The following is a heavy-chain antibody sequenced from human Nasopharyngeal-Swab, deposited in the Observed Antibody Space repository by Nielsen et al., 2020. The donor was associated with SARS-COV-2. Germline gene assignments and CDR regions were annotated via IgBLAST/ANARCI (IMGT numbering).Heavy chain of an antibody. V-gene: IGHV3-48*04. Sequence: LRQPPWTWLEWVSSISSSSSTIYYADSVKGRFTISRDNAKNSLYLQMNSLRAEDTAVYYCARVRRDGYNLHFDYWGQGTLVTVSS. CDR2: ISSSSSTI. D-gene: IGHD5-24*01. CDR3: ARVRRDGYNLHFDY. J-gene: IGHJ4*02.